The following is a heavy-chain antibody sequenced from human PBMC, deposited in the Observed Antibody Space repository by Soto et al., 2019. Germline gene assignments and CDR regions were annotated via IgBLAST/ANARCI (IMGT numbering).Heavy chain of an antibody. CDR3: ATDTVTNAAFAI. J-gene: IGHJ3*02. CDR2: ISGSGGST. Sequence: PGGSLRLSCAASGFAFSGYAMYWVRQAPRKGLEWVSTISGSGGSTYYADSVKGRFTISRDNSKNTLYLQMNSLRAEDTAVYYCATDTVTNAAFAIWGQGTMVTV. CDR1: GFAFSGYA. D-gene: IGHD4-17*01. V-gene: IGHV3-23*01.